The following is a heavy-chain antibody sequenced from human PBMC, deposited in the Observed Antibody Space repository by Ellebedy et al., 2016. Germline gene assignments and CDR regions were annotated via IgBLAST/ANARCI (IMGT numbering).Heavy chain of an antibody. Sequence: SETLSLTCTVSGGSISSSSYYWGWIRQPPGKGLEWIGSIYYSGSTYYNPSLKSRVIISVDTSKNQFSLKLSSVTAADTAVYYCARDKDSYGGNFDYWGQGTLVTVSS. J-gene: IGHJ4*02. D-gene: IGHD5-18*01. CDR3: ARDKDSYGGNFDY. V-gene: IGHV4-39*07. CDR2: IYYSGST. CDR1: GGSISSSSYY.